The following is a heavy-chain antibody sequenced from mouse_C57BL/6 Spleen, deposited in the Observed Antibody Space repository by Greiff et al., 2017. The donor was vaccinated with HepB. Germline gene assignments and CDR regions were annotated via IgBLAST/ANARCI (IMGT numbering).Heavy chain of an antibody. Sequence: VQRVESGPGLVQPSQSLSITCTVSGFSLTSYGVHWVRQSPGKGLEWLGVIWSGGSTDYNAAFISRLSISKDNSKSQVFFKMNSLQADDTAIYYCARREIYYDYDNYAMDYWGQGTSVTVSS. CDR3: ARREIYYDYDNYAMDY. D-gene: IGHD2-4*01. V-gene: IGHV2-2*01. CDR2: IWSGGST. CDR1: GFSLTSYG. J-gene: IGHJ4*01.